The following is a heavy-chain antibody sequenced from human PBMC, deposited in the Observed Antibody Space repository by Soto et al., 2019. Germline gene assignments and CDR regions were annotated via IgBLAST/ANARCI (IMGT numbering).Heavy chain of an antibody. CDR3: AKDQYFGRNFGEYFQH. CDR1: GFSFSSYA. CDR2: ISGNGGKT. V-gene: IGHV3-23*01. D-gene: IGHD4-4*01. Sequence: EVQLLESEGGLVQPGGSLRLSCAASGFSFSSYAMNWVRQAPGKGLEWVSGISGNGGKTYNADSVKGRFTISRDNSENKMYLQMNRLSAEVTAVYYCAKDQYFGRNFGEYFQHWGQGTLVTVSS. J-gene: IGHJ1*01.